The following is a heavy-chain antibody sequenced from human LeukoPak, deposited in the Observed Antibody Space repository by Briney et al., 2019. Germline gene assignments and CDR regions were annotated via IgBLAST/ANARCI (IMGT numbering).Heavy chain of an antibody. V-gene: IGHV3-9*01. Sequence: GGSLRLSCAASGFTFDDYAMHWVRQAPGKGLEWVSGISWSSGSIGYADSVKGRFTISRDNAKNSLYLQMNSLRAEDTASYYCAKVSIYYYGMDVWGQGTTVTVSS. CDR1: GFTFDDYA. CDR3: AKVSIYYYGMDV. J-gene: IGHJ6*02. D-gene: IGHD6-6*01. CDR2: ISWSSGSI.